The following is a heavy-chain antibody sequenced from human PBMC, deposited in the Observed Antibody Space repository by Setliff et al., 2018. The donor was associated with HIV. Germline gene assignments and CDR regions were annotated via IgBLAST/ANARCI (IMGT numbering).Heavy chain of an antibody. D-gene: IGHD1-26*01. CDR3: AGPGGALGT. J-gene: IGHJ5*02. CDR2: IYYSGST. V-gene: IGHV4-59*08. CDR1: GGSISFYH. Sequence: KSSETLSLTCTVSGGSISFYHWSWIRQSPGKGLEWIGYIYYSGSTSYNPSLKSRLTMSVDTSKNQFSLKLSSVTAADTAVYYCAGPGGALGTWSQGILVTVSS.